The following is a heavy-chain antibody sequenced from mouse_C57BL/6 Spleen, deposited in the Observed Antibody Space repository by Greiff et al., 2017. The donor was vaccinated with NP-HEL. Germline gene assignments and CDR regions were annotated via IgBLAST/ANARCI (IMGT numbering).Heavy chain of an antibody. D-gene: IGHD1-1*01. V-gene: IGHV1-22*01. CDR2: INPNNGGT. CDR1: GYTFTDYN. J-gene: IGHJ3*01. CDR3: ARPAFYGSSYAFAY. Sequence: EVQLQQSGPELVKPGASVKMSCKASGYTFTDYNMHWVKQSHGKSLEWIGYINPNNGGTSYNQKFKGKATLTVNKSSSTAYMELRSLTSEDSAVYYCARPAFYGSSYAFAYWGQGTLVTVSA.